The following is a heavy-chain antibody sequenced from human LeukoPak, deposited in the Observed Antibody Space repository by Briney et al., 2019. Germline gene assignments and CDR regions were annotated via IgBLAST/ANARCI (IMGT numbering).Heavy chain of an antibody. CDR3: AKGGIAAAGLQNWFDP. Sequence: GGSLRLSCAASGFTFDDYAMHWVRQAPGKGLEWVSGISWNSGSIGYADSVKGRFTISRDNAKNSLYLQMNSLRAEDTALYYCAKGGIAAAGLQNWFDPWGQGTLVTVSS. CDR1: GFTFDDYA. CDR2: ISWNSGSI. V-gene: IGHV3-9*01. D-gene: IGHD6-13*01. J-gene: IGHJ5*02.